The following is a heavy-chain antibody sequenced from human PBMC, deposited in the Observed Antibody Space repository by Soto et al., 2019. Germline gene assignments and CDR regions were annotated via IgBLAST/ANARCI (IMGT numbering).Heavy chain of an antibody. Sequence: ASVKVSCKTSGYPFTDYFIHWVRQAPGQGLEWMGIISLYHHSTSYAQKFQGRLTVTADTSTTTVYMDLSSLTSEDSAVYWCARELYTCGGDCPYYMDYWGQGTLVTVSS. J-gene: IGHJ4*02. CDR3: ARELYTCGGDCPYYMDY. V-gene: IGHV1-46*01. CDR2: ISLYHHST. CDR1: GYPFTDYF. D-gene: IGHD2-21*02.